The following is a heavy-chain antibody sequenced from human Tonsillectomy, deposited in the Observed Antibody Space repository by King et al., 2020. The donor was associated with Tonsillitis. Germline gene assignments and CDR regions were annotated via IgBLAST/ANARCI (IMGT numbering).Heavy chain of an antibody. CDR3: ARDMSYDSSGYYFSDNWFDP. CDR2: IRSKGFGGTT. CDR1: GFTFGDYA. D-gene: IGHD3-22*01. Sequence: VQLVESGGGLVQPGRSLRLSCTASGFTFGDYAMSWFSQAPGKGLEWVGFIRSKGFGGTTAYAASVKGRFTISRDDSKRSAYLQMNNLKIEDTAVYYCARDMSYDSSGYYFSDNWFDPWGQGTLVTVSS. J-gene: IGHJ5*02. V-gene: IGHV3-49*03.